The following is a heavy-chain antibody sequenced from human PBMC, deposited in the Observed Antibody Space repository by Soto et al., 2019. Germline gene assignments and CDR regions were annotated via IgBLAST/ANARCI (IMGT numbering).Heavy chain of an antibody. CDR3: ARDLIVYCTNGVCPAEGNY. D-gene: IGHD2-8*01. CDR1: GFTFSSYS. CDR2: ISSSSSYI. V-gene: IGHV3-21*01. J-gene: IGHJ4*02. Sequence: GGSLRLSCAASGFTFSSYSMNWVRQAPGKGLEWVSSISSSSSYIYYADSVKGRFTISRDNAKNSLYLQMNSLRAEDTAVYYCARDLIVYCTNGVCPAEGNYWGQGTLVTVSS.